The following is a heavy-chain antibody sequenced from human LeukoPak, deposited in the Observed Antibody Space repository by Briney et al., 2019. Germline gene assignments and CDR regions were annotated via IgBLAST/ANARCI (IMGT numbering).Heavy chain of an antibody. CDR3: ARDRPYSSGGHDY. J-gene: IGHJ4*02. CDR1: GFTFSSYA. Sequence: GGSLRLSCAASGFTFSSYAMSWVRQAPGKGLEWVSAISGSGGSTYYADSVKGRFTIPRDNSKNTLYLQMNSLRAEDTAVYYCARDRPYSSGGHDYWGQGTLVTVSS. D-gene: IGHD6-19*01. CDR2: ISGSGGST. V-gene: IGHV3-23*01.